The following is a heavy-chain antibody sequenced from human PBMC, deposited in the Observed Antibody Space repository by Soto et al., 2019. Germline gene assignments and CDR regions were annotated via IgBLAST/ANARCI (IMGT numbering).Heavy chain of an antibody. V-gene: IGHV4-30-2*01. CDR3: ARGLGL. CDR1: GGSISSGGYY. CDR2: INHSGST. Sequence: ASETLSLTCTVSGGSISSGGYYWTWIRQHPGKGLEWIGEINHSGSTNYNPSLKSRVTISVDRSKNQFSLKLSSVTAADTAVYYCARGLGLWAQGNLVTVSS. D-gene: IGHD3-10*01. J-gene: IGHJ4*02.